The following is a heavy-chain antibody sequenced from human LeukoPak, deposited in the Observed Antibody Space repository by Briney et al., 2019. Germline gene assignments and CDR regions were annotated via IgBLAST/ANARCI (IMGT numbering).Heavy chain of an antibody. CDR3: ARVPDIVVVVAPRMAFDI. Sequence: GASVKVSCKASGYTFTGYYMHWVRQAPGQGLEWMGWISPNSGGTNYAQKFQGRVTMTRDTSISTAYMELSRLRSDDTAVYYCARVPDIVVVVAPRMAFDIWGQGTMVTVSS. D-gene: IGHD2-15*01. J-gene: IGHJ3*02. CDR2: ISPNSGGT. CDR1: GYTFTGYY. V-gene: IGHV1-2*02.